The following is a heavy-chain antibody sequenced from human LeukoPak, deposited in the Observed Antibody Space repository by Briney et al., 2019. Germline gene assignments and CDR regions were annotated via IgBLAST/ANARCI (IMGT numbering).Heavy chain of an antibody. CDR3: AKRGYMTTVNY. V-gene: IGHV3-7*03. Sequence: GGSLRLSCAASGFDLSTYWMSWVRQAPGKGLEWVANIKYDGREKYFVGSVKGRFTISRDNSKNTLYLQMNSLRAEDTAVYYCAKRGYMTTVNYWGQGTLVTVSS. D-gene: IGHD4-17*01. J-gene: IGHJ4*02. CDR1: GFDLSTYW. CDR2: IKYDGREK.